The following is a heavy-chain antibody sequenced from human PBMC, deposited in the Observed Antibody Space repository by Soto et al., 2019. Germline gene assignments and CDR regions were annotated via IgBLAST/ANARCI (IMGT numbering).Heavy chain of an antibody. D-gene: IGHD4-17*01. J-gene: IGHJ4*02. CDR1: GFTFSSYE. V-gene: IGHV3-48*03. CDR2: ISSSGSTI. CDR3: ARALRQWGYFDY. Sequence: GGSLGLSCAASGFTFSSYEMNWVRQAPGKGLEWVSYISSSGSTIYYADSVKGRFTISRDNAKNSLYLQMNSLRAEDTAVYYCARALRQWGYFDYWGQGTLVTVSS.